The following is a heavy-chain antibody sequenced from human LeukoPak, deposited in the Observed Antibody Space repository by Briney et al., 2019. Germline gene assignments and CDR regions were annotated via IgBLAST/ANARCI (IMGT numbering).Heavy chain of an antibody. CDR2: IYYSGST. CDR3: AACALGSSRRVDP. D-gene: IGHD3-10*01. CDR1: GGSISSAGYY. Sequence: SETLSLTCTVSGGSISSAGYYWTRIRQHPGKGLEWIGYIYYSGSTYYSPSLKSRVTISLDTSKNQFSLDLSSVTAADTAVYYCAACALGSSRRVDPWGQGTLVTVSS. J-gene: IGHJ5*02. V-gene: IGHV4-31*03.